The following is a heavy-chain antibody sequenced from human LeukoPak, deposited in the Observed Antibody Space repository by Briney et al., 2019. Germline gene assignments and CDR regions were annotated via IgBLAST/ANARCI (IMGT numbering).Heavy chain of an antibody. CDR1: GFTFSSYG. V-gene: IGHV3-30*02. Sequence: GGSLRLSCAASGFTFSSYGIHWVRQAPGKGLEWVTFIQYDGSNKYADSVKGRFTISRDNSKNVLYLQMNSLRAEDTALYYCAKGSSRLDTSSSEYWGQGTLVTVSS. J-gene: IGHJ4*02. CDR3: AKGSSRLDTSSSEY. D-gene: IGHD5-18*01. CDR2: IQYDGSNK.